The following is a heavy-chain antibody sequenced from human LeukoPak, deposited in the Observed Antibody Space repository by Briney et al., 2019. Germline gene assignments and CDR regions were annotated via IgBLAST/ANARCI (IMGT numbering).Heavy chain of an antibody. D-gene: IGHD4-17*01. V-gene: IGHV1-69*13. J-gene: IGHJ6*03. Sequence: SVKVSCKASGGTFSSYAISWVRQAPGQGLEWMGGIIPIFGTANYAQKFQGRVTITADESTSTAYMELSSLRSEDTAVYYCARDLTVTTRDNYYMDVWGKGTTVTISS. CDR2: IIPIFGTA. CDR3: ARDLTVTTRDNYYMDV. CDR1: GGTFSSYA.